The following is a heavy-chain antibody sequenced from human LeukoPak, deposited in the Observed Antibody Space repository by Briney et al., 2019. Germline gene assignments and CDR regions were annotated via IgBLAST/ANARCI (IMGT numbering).Heavy chain of an antibody. Sequence: PSETLSLTCAVYGGSFSGYYWSWIRQPPGKGLEWIGEINHSGSTNYNPSLKSRVTISVDTSKNQFSLKLSSVTAADTAVYYCASIHQPSNYYDSSGPITASDYWGQGTLVTVSS. CDR2: INHSGST. CDR3: ASIHQPSNYYDSSGPITASDY. CDR1: GGSFSGYY. J-gene: IGHJ4*02. D-gene: IGHD3-22*01. V-gene: IGHV4-34*01.